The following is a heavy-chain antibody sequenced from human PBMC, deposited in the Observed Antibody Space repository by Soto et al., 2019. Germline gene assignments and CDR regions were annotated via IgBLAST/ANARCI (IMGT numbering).Heavy chain of an antibody. CDR3: AREASRGFFAMFAFDI. Sequence: GGSLRLSCAASGFPFSFYSMSWVRQAPGKGLEWISYITSTSSAINYADSVRGRFTISRDNSKNTLYLQMNSLRAEDTAVYYCAREASRGFFAMFAFDIWGQGTMVTVSS. CDR1: GFPFSFYS. D-gene: IGHD3-10*02. CDR2: ITSTSSAI. J-gene: IGHJ3*02. V-gene: IGHV3-48*01.